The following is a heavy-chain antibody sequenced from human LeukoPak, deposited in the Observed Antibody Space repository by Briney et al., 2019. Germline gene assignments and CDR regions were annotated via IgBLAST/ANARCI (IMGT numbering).Heavy chain of an antibody. D-gene: IGHD5/OR15-5a*01. CDR3: ARGVYAFDI. Sequence: PGGSLRLSCIASGSTFTSHWMTWVRQAPGKGLEWVANIREDGGEIYYLDSVEGRFTISRDNAKNSLYLLMNSLRAEDTAVYYCARGVYAFDIWGQGTMVTVSS. V-gene: IGHV3-7*04. CDR1: GSTFTSHW. J-gene: IGHJ3*02. CDR2: IREDGGEI.